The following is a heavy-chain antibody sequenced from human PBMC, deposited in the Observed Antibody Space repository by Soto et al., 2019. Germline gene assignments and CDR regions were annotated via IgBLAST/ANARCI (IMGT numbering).Heavy chain of an antibody. CDR3: APHVSCSGGSCQYDAFAI. V-gene: IGHV3-23*01. Sequence: EVQVLESGGGLVQPGGSLRLSCEGSEFTVSGHAMTWIRQAPGKGPEWVSTITADGGTYYADSVKGRFAMSRDTSENTLYLQMHSLGAEDTAAYYCAPHVSCSGGSCQYDAFAIRGQGTMVTVSS. D-gene: IGHD2-15*01. CDR2: ITADGGT. CDR1: EFTVSGHA. J-gene: IGHJ3*02.